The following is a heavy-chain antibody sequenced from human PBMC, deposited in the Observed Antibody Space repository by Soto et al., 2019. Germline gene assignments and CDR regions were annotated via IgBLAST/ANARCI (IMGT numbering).Heavy chain of an antibody. Sequence: GGAQRVLCAASGFTFSSYAMSWVRQAPGKGLEWVSAISGSGGSTYYADSVKVRFTISRDTSKNTLYLQMSRTRDEYTAVYYCAKETYGRGGPASFDYGAQGTMVPVYS. CDR1: GFTFSSYA. CDR3: AKETYGRGGPASFDY. D-gene: IGHD4-17*01. V-gene: IGHV3-23*01. CDR2: ISGSGGST. J-gene: IGHJ4*02.